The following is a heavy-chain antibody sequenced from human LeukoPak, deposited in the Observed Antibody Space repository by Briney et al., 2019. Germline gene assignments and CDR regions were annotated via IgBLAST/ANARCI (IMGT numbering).Heavy chain of an antibody. CDR2: IYTSGST. CDR3: ARDAYSSGWYGAYYYYYYMDV. CDR1: GGSISSYY. V-gene: IGHV4-4*07. D-gene: IGHD6-19*01. J-gene: IGHJ6*03. Sequence: DPSETLSLTCTVSGGSISSYYWGWIRQPAGKGLEWIGRIYTSGSTNYNPSLKSRVTMSVDTSKNQFSLKLSSVTAADTAVYYCARDAYSSGWYGAYYYYYYMDVWGKGTTVTISS.